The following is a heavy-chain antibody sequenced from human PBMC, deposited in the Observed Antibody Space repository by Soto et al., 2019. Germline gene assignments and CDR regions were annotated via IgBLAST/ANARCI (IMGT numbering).Heavy chain of an antibody. D-gene: IGHD3-10*01. J-gene: IGHJ5*02. CDR1: GGSISSSNW. V-gene: IGHV4-4*02. Sequence: QVQLQESGPGLVKPSGTLSLTCAVSGGSISSSNWWSWVRQPPGKGLEWIGEIYHSGSTNYNPSLKGRVTISVDKSKTQFSLKLSSVTAADTAVYYCARGGGFTMVRGVINWFDPWGQGTLVTVSS. CDR3: ARGGGFTMVRGVINWFDP. CDR2: IYHSGST.